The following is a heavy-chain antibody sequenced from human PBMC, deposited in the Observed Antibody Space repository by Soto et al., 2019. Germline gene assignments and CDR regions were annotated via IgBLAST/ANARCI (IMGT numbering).Heavy chain of an antibody. V-gene: IGHV4-4*07. CDR2: VFSSVSA. J-gene: IGHJ4*02. Sequence: SSETLSLTCIVSGVSVTSYTWSWVRQPANKGLEWIGRVFSSVSATYNPSLKSRVSISMDTAENRISLKLDSVTAADAGVYFCARGGMTTGDTWGPGXLVTV. CDR3: ARGGMTTGDT. D-gene: IGHD2-21*02. CDR1: GVSVTSYT.